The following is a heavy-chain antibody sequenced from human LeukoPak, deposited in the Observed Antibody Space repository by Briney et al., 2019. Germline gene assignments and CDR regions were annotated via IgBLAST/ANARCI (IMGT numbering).Heavy chain of an antibody. CDR2: IYYSGST. Sequence: PSETLSLTCTDSGGSISSYYWSWIRQPPGKGLEWIGYIYYSGSTNYNPSLKSRVTISVDTSKNQFSLKLSSVTAADTAVYYCARHGDYAFGYYYGMDVWGQGTTVTVSS. D-gene: IGHD4-17*01. J-gene: IGHJ6*02. CDR3: ARHGDYAFGYYYGMDV. CDR1: GGSISSYY. V-gene: IGHV4-59*08.